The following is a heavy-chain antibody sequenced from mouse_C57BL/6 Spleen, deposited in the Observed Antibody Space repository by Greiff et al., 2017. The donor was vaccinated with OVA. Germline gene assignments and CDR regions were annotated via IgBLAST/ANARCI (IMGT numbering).Heavy chain of an antibody. D-gene: IGHD2-1*01. CDR1: GYTFTSYW. CDR3: ARAGGNYDAMDY. J-gene: IGHJ4*01. CDR2: IYPGSGST. V-gene: IGHV1-55*01. Sequence: QVQLQQPGAELVKPGASVKMSCKASGYTFTSYWITWVKQRPGQGLEWIGDIYPGSGSTNYNEKFKSKATLTVDTSSSTAYMQLRSLTSEDSAVYYCARAGGNYDAMDYWGQGTSVTVSS.